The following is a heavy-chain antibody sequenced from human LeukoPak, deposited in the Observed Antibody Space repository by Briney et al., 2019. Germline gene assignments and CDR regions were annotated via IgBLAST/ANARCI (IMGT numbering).Heavy chain of an antibody. CDR3: ARDSLDYYGLGSYEISEYFQH. CDR2: ISSSSSYI. Sequence: GGSLRLSCAASGFTFSSYAMSWVRQAPGKGLEWVSSISSSSSYIYYADSVKGRFTISRDNAKNSLYLQMNSLRAEDTAVYYCARDSLDYYGLGSYEISEYFQHWGQGTLVTVSS. J-gene: IGHJ1*01. CDR1: GFTFSSYA. D-gene: IGHD3-10*01. V-gene: IGHV3-21*01.